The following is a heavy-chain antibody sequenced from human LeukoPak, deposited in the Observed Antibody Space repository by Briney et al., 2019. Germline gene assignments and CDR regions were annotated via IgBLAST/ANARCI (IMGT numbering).Heavy chain of an antibody. CDR1: GCSFVSHW. CDR3: ARRLAAANTDAFDI. Sequence: GESLKISCKTSGCSFVSHWIVWVRQMPGKGLEWLGIIYPGDSDTRYSPSFQGQVTISADKSTSTAYLQWSSLKASDTAMYYCARRLAAANTDAFDIWGQGTMVTISS. CDR2: IYPGDSDT. D-gene: IGHD6-13*01. J-gene: IGHJ3*02. V-gene: IGHV5-51*01.